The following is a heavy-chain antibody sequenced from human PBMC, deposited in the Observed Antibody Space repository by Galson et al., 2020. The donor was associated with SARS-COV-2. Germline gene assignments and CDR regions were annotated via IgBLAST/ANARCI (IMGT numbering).Heavy chain of an antibody. D-gene: IGHD1-26*01. CDR3: ARLGGTKCELLPVDY. J-gene: IGHJ4*02. CDR2: IYPGDSDT. CDR1: GYSFTSYR. V-gene: IGHV5-51*01. Sequence: TGGSLRLSCKGSGYSFTSYRIGWVRQMPGKGLEWMGIIYPGDSDTRYSPSFQGQVTISPDKSISTAYLQWSSLKASDTAMYYCARLGGTKCELLPVDYWGQGTLVTVSS.